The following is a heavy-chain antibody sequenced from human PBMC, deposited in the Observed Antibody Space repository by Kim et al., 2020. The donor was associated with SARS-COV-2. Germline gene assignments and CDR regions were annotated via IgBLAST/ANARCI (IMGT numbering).Heavy chain of an antibody. V-gene: IGHV3-53*01. D-gene: IGHD1-26*01. J-gene: IGHJ4*02. CDR1: GFTVSANY. CDR2: IYIDGTT. Sequence: GGSLRLSCAASGFTVSANYMSWVRQAPGKGLEWVSIIYIDGTTYYADSMKGRFTISRDNSKNTLYLQMSSLRAEDTAMYYCARDGGRSGGGHWGQGTLVTVSS. CDR3: ARDGGRSGGGH.